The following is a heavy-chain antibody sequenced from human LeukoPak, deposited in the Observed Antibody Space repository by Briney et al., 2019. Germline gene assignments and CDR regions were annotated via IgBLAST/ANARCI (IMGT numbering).Heavy chain of an antibody. D-gene: IGHD6-25*01. CDR2: IKSDGTST. Sequence: GGSLRLSCTASGFTFSNYWMHWVRQAPGKGLVWVSDIKSDGTSTNYADSVKGRFSISRDNAKNTLYLQMNSLRVEDTAVYYCARGLAANWFDPWGQGTLVTVSS. V-gene: IGHV3-74*01. CDR3: ARGLAANWFDP. J-gene: IGHJ5*02. CDR1: GFTFSNYW.